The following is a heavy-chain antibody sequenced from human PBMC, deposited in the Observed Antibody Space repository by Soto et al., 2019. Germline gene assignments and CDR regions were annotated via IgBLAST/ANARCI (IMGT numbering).Heavy chain of an antibody. CDR3: AKVEDYYDSSGYSTHDAFDI. J-gene: IGHJ3*02. Sequence: EVQLLESGGGLVQPGGSLRLSCAASGFTFSSYAMSWVRQAPGKGLEWVSAISGSGGSTYYADSVKGRFTISRDNSKNTLYLQMNSLRAEDTAVYYCAKVEDYYDSSGYSTHDAFDIWGQGTMVTVSS. D-gene: IGHD3-22*01. V-gene: IGHV3-23*01. CDR1: GFTFSSYA. CDR2: ISGSGGST.